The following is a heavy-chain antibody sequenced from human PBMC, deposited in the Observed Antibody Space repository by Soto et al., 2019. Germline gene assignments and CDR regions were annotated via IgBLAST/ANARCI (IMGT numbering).Heavy chain of an antibody. D-gene: IGHD6-19*01. CDR1: GYTFTSYG. CDR3: ARVEQWLVYLWFDP. CDR2: ISAYNGNT. V-gene: IGHV1-18*01. Sequence: ASVKVSCKASGYTFTSYGISWVRQAPGQGLEWMGWISAYNGNTNYAQKLQGRVTMTTDTSTSTAYMELRSLRSDDTAVYYCARVEQWLVYLWFDPWGQGTLVTVSS. J-gene: IGHJ5*02.